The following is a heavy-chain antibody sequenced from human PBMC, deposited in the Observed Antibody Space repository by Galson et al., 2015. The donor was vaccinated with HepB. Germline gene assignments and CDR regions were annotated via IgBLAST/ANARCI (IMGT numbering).Heavy chain of an antibody. J-gene: IGHJ6*02. CDR1: GYSFTNYW. CDR2: VDPSDSYS. Sequence: QSGAEVKKPGESLRISCKGSGYSFTNYWISWVRQMPGKGLEWMGRVDPSDSYSDYSPSFQGHVSISVDKSISTAYLQWSSLKASDTAIYYCARLRGHDAYIGFYGMDVWGLGTTVTVSS. CDR3: ARLRGHDAYIGFYGMDV. V-gene: IGHV5-10-1*01. D-gene: IGHD5-24*01.